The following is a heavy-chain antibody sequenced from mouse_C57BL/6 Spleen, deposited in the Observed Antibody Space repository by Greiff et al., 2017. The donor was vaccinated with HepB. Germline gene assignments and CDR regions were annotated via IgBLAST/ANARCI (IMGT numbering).Heavy chain of an antibody. V-gene: IGHV5-4*01. CDR2: ISDGGSYT. D-gene: IGHD1-1*01. J-gene: IGHJ2*01. Sequence: EVKLMESGGGLVKPGGSLKLSCAASGFTFSSYAMSWVRQTPEKRLEWVATISDGGSYTYYPDNVKGRFTISRDNAKNNLYLQMSHLKSEDTAMYYCAREKYYYGSSPYYFDYWGQGTTLTVSS. CDR3: AREKYYYGSSPYYFDY. CDR1: GFTFSSYA.